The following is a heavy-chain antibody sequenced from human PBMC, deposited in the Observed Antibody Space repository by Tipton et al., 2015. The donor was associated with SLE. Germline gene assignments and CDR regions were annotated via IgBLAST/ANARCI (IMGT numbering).Heavy chain of an antibody. D-gene: IGHD7-27*01. V-gene: IGHV3-11*01. J-gene: IGHJ4*02. Sequence: SLRLSCAASGFTVSSNYMSWVRQAPGKGLEWVSYISSSGSTIYYADSVKGRFTISRHNSKNTLYLQMNSLRAEDTAVYYCARPRGLGMGGFDYWGQGTLVTVSS. CDR2: ISSSGSTI. CDR1: GFTVSSNY. CDR3: ARPRGLGMGGFDY.